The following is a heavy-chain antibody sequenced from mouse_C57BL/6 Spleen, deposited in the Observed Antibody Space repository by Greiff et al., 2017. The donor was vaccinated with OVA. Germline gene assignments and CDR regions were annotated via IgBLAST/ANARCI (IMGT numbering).Heavy chain of an antibody. CDR3: TSITGPWFAY. Sequence: EVQGVESGGGLVQPGGSMKLSCAASGFTFSDAWMDWVRQSPEKGLEWVAEIRNKANNHATYYAESVKGRFTISRDDSKSSVYLQMNSLRAEDTGIYYCTSITGPWFAYWGQGTLVTVSA. CDR1: GFTFSDAW. V-gene: IGHV6-6*01. D-gene: IGHD1-3*01. J-gene: IGHJ3*01. CDR2: IRNKANNHAT.